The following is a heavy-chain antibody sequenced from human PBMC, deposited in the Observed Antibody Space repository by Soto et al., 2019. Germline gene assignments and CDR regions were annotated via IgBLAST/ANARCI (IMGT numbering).Heavy chain of an antibody. Sequence: QVHLVQSGAEVKKPGASVKVSCKGSGYGFTTYGITWVRQAPGQGLEWMAWISAHNGNTDYAQNLQGRVTVTRDTSTRPACMELRSRRSDDTAVYYCARGRYGDYWGQGALVTVSS. D-gene: IGHD1-1*01. V-gene: IGHV1-18*01. J-gene: IGHJ4*02. CDR2: ISAHNGNT. CDR1: GYGFTTYG. CDR3: ARGRYGDY.